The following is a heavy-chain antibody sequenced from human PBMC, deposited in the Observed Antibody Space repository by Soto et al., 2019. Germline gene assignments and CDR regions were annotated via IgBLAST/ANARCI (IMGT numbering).Heavy chain of an antibody. V-gene: IGHV3-21*01. CDR2: VTSSGSSI. D-gene: IGHD3-10*01. CDR3: ARDRGFYYSSGTLATGDYNYGMDV. CDR1: GFTFSSHT. J-gene: IGHJ6*02. Sequence: EVQLVESGGGLVKPGGSLRLSCAASGFTFSSHTMNWVRQAPGKGLEWVSSVTSSGSSIYYADSLKGRFTISRDNAKNSLSLQINSLRAEDTAVYYCARDRGFYYSSGTLATGDYNYGMDVWGQGTTVIVSS.